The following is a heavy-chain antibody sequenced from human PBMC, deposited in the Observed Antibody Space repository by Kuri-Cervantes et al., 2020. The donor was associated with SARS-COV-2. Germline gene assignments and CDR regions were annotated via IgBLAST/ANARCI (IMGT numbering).Heavy chain of an antibody. J-gene: IGHJ3*02. D-gene: IGHD7-27*01. V-gene: IGHV4-61*01. CDR2: IYYSGSN. Sequence: SETLSLTCTVSGGSVSSGSYYWSWMRQPPGKGLEWIGYIYYSGSNKYNPSLKSPVTISVDTSKNQFSLKLSSVTAADTAVYYCAREWLTNWGRPDDAFDIWGQGTMVTVSS. CDR1: GGSVSSGSYY. CDR3: AREWLTNWGRPDDAFDI.